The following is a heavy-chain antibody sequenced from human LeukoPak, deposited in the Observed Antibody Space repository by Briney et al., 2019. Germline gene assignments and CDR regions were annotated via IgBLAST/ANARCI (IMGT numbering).Heavy chain of an antibody. Sequence: GESLKISCKGSGYSFTSYWIGWVRQMPGKGLEWMGIIYPGDSDTRYSPSFQGQVTISADKSISTAYLQWSSLKASDTAMYYCARQYYDFWSGYSVTPFDYWGQGTLVTVPS. J-gene: IGHJ4*02. CDR3: ARQYYDFWSGYSVTPFDY. CDR2: IYPGDSDT. D-gene: IGHD3-3*01. CDR1: GYSFTSYW. V-gene: IGHV5-51*01.